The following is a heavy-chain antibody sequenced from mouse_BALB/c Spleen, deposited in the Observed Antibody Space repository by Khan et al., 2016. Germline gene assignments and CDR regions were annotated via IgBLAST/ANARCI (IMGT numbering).Heavy chain of an antibody. Sequence: EVQLQESGPGLVKPSQSLSLTCTVTGYSITSDYAWNWIRQFPGNKLEWMGYISYSGITSYNPSLKSRISITRDTSKNPSFLQLISVTTEDTATYCGAYDSYYAWFPYWGQGTLVTVSA. CDR3: AYDSYYAWFPY. CDR1: GYSITSDYA. D-gene: IGHD2-3*01. J-gene: IGHJ3*01. CDR2: ISYSGIT. V-gene: IGHV3-2*02.